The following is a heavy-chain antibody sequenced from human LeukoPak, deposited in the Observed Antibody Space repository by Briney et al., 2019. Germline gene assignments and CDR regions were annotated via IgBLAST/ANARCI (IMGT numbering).Heavy chain of an antibody. V-gene: IGHV1-2*06. CDR1: GYTFTGYD. CDR2: INPNSGGT. CDR3: ARGSELRFLEWLLLDAFDI. J-gene: IGHJ3*02. Sequence: ASVKVSCKASGYTFTGYDMHWVRQAPGQGLEWMGRINPNSGGTNYAQKFQGRVTMTRDTSISTAYMELSRLRSDDTAVYYCARGSELRFLEWLLLDAFDIWGQGTMVTVSS. D-gene: IGHD3-3*01.